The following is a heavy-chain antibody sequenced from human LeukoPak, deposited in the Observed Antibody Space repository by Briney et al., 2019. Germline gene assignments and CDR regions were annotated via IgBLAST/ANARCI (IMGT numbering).Heavy chain of an antibody. Sequence: GGSLRLSCAASGFTFSTYWMSWVRQAPGKGLEWVANINQDGSQKRYVDSVQGRFTISRDNTKNSLFLQMNSLRAEDTAVYYCARLKDDVTKLDYWSQGTLVTVSS. CDR1: GFTFSTYW. J-gene: IGHJ4*02. D-gene: IGHD2-8*01. CDR2: INQDGSQK. CDR3: ARLKDDVTKLDY. V-gene: IGHV3-7*01.